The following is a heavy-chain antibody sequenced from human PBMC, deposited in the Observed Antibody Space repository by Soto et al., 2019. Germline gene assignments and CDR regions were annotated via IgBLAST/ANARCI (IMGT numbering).Heavy chain of an antibody. Sequence: PSETLSLTCAVSGGSISSGGYSWSWIRQPPGKGLEWIGYIYHSGSTYYNPSLKSRVTISVDRSKNQFSLKLSSVTAADTAVYYCASGVRTMVRGVIMLNFDYWGQGTLVTVSS. CDR1: GGSISSGGYS. CDR3: ASGVRTMVRGVIMLNFDY. D-gene: IGHD3-10*01. J-gene: IGHJ4*02. CDR2: IYHSGST. V-gene: IGHV4-30-2*01.